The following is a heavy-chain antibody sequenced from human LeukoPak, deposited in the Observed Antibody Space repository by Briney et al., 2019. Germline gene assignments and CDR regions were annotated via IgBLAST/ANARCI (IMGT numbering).Heavy chain of an antibody. CDR1: GFTFSSYA. D-gene: IGHD3-9*01. CDR2: ISYDGSNR. CDR3: AKLGFDWPAPSDY. V-gene: IGHV3-30*04. Sequence: GGSLRLSCAASGFTFSSYAMHWVRQAPGKGLEWVAVISYDGSNRYYADSVKGRFTISRDNSKNTLYLQMNSLRADDTAVYYCAKLGFDWPAPSDYWGQGTLVTVSS. J-gene: IGHJ4*02.